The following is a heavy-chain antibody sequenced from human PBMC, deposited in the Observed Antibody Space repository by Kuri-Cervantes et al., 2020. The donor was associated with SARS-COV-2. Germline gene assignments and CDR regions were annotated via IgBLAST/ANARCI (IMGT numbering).Heavy chain of an antibody. V-gene: IGHV3-33*01. CDR2: IWYDGSNK. J-gene: IGHJ4*02. CDR3: ARDGDY. CDR1: GFIFSNYG. Sequence: GESLKISCAASGFIFSNYGMHWVRQAPGKGLEWVAVIWYDGSNKYYADSVKGRFTISRDDSKNTLYLQMDSLRDDDTAVYYCARDGDYWSQGTLVTVSS.